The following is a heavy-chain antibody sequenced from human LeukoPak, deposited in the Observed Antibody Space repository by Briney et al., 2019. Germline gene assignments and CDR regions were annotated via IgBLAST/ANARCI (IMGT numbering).Heavy chain of an antibody. Sequence: ASVKVSCKASGGTFSSYAISWVRQAPGQGLEWMGRIIPILGIANYAQKFQGRVTITADKSTSTAYMELGSLRSEDTAVYYCARGLGDNSYGYVYYYGMDVWGQGTTVTVSS. CDR3: ARGLGDNSYGYVYYYGMDV. V-gene: IGHV1-69*04. D-gene: IGHD5-18*01. CDR1: GGTFSSYA. CDR2: IIPILGIA. J-gene: IGHJ6*02.